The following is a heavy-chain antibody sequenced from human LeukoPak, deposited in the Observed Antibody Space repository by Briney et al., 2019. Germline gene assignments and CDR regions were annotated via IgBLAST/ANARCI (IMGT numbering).Heavy chain of an antibody. V-gene: IGHV4-34*01. CDR1: GGSFSGYY. D-gene: IGHD3-3*01. Sequence: SETLSLTCAVYGGSFSGYYWSWIRQPPGKGLEWIGEINHSGSTNYNPSLKSRVTISVDTSKNQFSLKLSSVTAADTAVYYCAREYFSANYFFYYMDVWGTGTTVTVSS. CDR3: AREYFSANYFFYYMDV. CDR2: INHSGST. J-gene: IGHJ6*03.